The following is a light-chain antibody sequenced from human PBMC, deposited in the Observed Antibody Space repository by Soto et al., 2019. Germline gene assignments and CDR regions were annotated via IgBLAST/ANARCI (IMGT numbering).Light chain of an antibody. CDR2: DAS. V-gene: IGKV1-5*01. J-gene: IGKJ2*01. Sequence: DNQMTQSPSTLSASVGDRVTITCRASQSISSWLAWYQQKPGKAPKLLIYDASSLESGVPSRFSGSGSGTELPPAISSLQPHDFAANYCQQYNSYSPMYTFGQGTKLEIK. CDR1: QSISSW. CDR3: QQYNSYSPMYT.